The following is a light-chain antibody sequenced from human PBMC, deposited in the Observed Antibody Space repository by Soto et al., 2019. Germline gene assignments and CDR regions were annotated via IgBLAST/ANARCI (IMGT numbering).Light chain of an antibody. Sequence: QSALTQPASVSGSPGQSITISCTGTSSDVGGYNYVSWYQQHPGNAPKLMIYDVNSRPSGVSDRFSGSKSGNTASLTISGLQVEDEADYYCSSYVTTTLVVFGGGTKLTVL. CDR1: SSDVGGYNY. V-gene: IGLV2-14*01. CDR3: SSYVTTTLVV. J-gene: IGLJ2*01. CDR2: DVN.